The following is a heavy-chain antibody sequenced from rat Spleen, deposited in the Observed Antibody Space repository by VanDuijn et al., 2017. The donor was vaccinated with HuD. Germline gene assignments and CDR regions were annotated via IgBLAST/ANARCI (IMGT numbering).Heavy chain of an antibody. J-gene: IGHJ2*01. CDR3: TTDTFYDGSYYPGGFDY. V-gene: IGHV5-31*01. CDR2: INIGGGDT. CDR1: GFTFNDYW. D-gene: IGHD1-12*02. Sequence: EVQLVESGGGPVQPGRSLKLSCVASGFTFNDYWMTWIRQAPGKGLEWVAFINIGGGDTYYRDSVKGRFTISRDNAKNTQYLQMDSLRSEDTATYYCTTDTFYDGSYYPGGFDYWGQGVMVTVSS.